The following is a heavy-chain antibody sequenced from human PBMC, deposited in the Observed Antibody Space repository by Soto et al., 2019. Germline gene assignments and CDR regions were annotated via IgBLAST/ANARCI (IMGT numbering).Heavy chain of an antibody. D-gene: IGHD3-22*01. V-gene: IGHV3-23*01. Sequence: GGSPRLSCAASGFTFSSYAMSWVRQAPGKGLEWVSAISGSGGSTYYADSVKGRFTISRDNSKNTLYLQMNSLRAEDTAVYYCAKDVDSSGYYYAWQDYWGQGTLVTVSS. CDR3: AKDVDSSGYYYAWQDY. CDR1: GFTFSSYA. CDR2: ISGSGGST. J-gene: IGHJ4*02.